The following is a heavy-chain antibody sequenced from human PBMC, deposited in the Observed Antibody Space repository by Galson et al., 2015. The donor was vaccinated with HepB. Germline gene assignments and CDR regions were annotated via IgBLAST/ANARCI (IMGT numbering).Heavy chain of an antibody. J-gene: IGHJ3*02. CDR1: GDSVSSNSAA. V-gene: IGHV6-1*01. CDR2: TYYRSKWYN. Sequence: CAISGDSVSSNSAAWNWIRQSPSRGLEWLGRTYYRSKWYNDYAVSVKSRITINPDTSKNQFSLQLNSVTPEDTAVYYCARVKLRRGISWYEGGNDAFDIWGQGTMVTVSS. D-gene: IGHD6-13*01. CDR3: ARVKLRRGISWYEGGNDAFDI.